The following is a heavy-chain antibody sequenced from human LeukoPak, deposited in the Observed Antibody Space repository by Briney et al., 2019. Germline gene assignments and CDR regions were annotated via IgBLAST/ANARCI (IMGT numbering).Heavy chain of an antibody. CDR1: GFTLNNYA. V-gene: IGHV3-23*01. Sequence: GGSLRLSCGVSGFTLNNYAMNWVRQAPGKGLEWVSSISGSGGITYYADSVKGRFTISRDNSKSTLYLQMNSLRAEDTAIYYCAKSVVVVTAISDFFDYWGQGTLVTVSS. CDR3: AKSVVVVTAISDFFDY. J-gene: IGHJ4*02. CDR2: ISGSGGIT. D-gene: IGHD2-21*02.